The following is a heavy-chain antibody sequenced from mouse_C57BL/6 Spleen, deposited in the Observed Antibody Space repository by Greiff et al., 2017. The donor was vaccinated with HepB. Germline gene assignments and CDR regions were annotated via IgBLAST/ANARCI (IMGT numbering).Heavy chain of an antibody. D-gene: IGHD2-1*01. CDR1: GYTFTSYW. Sequence: QVQLQQPGAELVKPGASVKLSCKASGYTFTSYWMHWVKQRPGQGLEWIGMIHPNSGSTNYNEKFKSKATLTVDKSSSTAYMQLSSLTSADSAVYYCACYYGNSAWFAYWGQGTLVTVSA. V-gene: IGHV1-64*01. CDR2: IHPNSGST. CDR3: ACYYGNSAWFAY. J-gene: IGHJ3*01.